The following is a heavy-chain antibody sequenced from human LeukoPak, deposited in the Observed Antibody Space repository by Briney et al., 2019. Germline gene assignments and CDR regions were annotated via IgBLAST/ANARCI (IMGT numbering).Heavy chain of an antibody. J-gene: IGHJ3*02. CDR1: GGSISSYY. CDR3: ARVRGYSYGSDAFDI. V-gene: IGHV4-59*01. CDR2: IYHSGST. D-gene: IGHD5-18*01. Sequence: SETLSLTCTVSGGSISSYYWSWIRQPPGKGLQWIGYIYHSGSTNYNPSLKSRVTISVDTSKNQFSLKLSSVTAADTAVFYCARVRGYSYGSDAFDIWGQGTMVTVSS.